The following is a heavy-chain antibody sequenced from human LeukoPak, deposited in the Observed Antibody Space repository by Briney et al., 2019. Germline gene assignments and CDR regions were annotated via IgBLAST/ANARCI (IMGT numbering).Heavy chain of an antibody. J-gene: IGHJ4*02. Sequence: GGSLRLSCAASGFTFSGSAMQWLRQASGKGLEWVGRIRSKANSYATAYAASVKGRFTISRDDSKNTAYLQMNSLKTEGTAVYYCARDRGSGLDCWGQGTLVTVSS. CDR1: GFTFSGSA. D-gene: IGHD6-19*01. V-gene: IGHV3-73*01. CDR3: ARDRGSGLDC. CDR2: IRSKANSYAT.